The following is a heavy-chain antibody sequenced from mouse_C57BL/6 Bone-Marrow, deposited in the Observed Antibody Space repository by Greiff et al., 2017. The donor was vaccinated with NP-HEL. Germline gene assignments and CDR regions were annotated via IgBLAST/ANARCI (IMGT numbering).Heavy chain of an antibody. J-gene: IGHJ3*01. D-gene: IGHD1-1*01. CDR3: ARHEDYYYCSRAWFAY. CDR2: FYPGSGSI. CDR1: GYTFTEYT. Sequence: QVHVKQSGAELVKPGASVKLSCKASGYTFTEYTIHWVKQRPGQGLEWIGWFYPGSGSIKYNEKFKDKATLTADKSSSTVYMELSRLTSEDSAVYFCARHEDYYYCSRAWFAYWGQGTLVTVSA. V-gene: IGHV1-62-2*01.